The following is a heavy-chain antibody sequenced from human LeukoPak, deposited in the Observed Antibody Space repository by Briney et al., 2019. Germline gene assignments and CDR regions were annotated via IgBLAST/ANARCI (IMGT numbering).Heavy chain of an antibody. V-gene: IGHV3-7*01. J-gene: IGHJ4*02. Sequence: GGSLRLSCAASGFTFSTYWMSWVRQAPGKGLEWVANIKQDGSEKYYLDSVKGRFTISRDNAKNSLYLHMNSLRAEDTAVYFCTREAAAGIDYWGQGTLDTVSS. CDR1: GFTFSTYW. CDR3: TREAAAGIDY. D-gene: IGHD6-13*01. CDR2: IKQDGSEK.